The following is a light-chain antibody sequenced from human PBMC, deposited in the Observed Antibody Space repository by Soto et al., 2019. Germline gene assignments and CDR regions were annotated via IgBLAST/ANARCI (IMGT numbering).Light chain of an antibody. CDR3: QHYNSYSEA. CDR2: KAS. CDR1: QSISSW. Sequence: DIQMTQSPSTLSASVGDRDTITCRAGQSISSWLAWYQQKPGKAPKLLIYKASTLKSGVPSRFSGSGSGTEFTLTISSLQPDDFATYYCQHYNSYSEAFGQGTKVDI. V-gene: IGKV1-5*03. J-gene: IGKJ1*01.